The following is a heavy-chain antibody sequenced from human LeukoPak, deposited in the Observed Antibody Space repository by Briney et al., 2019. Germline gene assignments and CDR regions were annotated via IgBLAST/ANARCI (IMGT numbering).Heavy chain of an antibody. CDR1: GFTFSSYW. Sequence: PGGSLRLSCAASGFTFSSYWMSWVRQAPGKGLEWVANIKQDGSEKYYVDSVKGRFTISRDNAKNSLYLQMNSLRAEDTAVYYCAKQTAYQPPYYFDYWGQGTLVTVSS. D-gene: IGHD2-2*01. CDR3: AKQTAYQPPYYFDY. V-gene: IGHV3-7*03. CDR2: IKQDGSEK. J-gene: IGHJ4*02.